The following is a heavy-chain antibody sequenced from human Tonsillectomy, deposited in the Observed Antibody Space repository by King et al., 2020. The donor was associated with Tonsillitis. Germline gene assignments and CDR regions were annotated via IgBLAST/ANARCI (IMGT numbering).Heavy chain of an antibody. CDR1: GFTFSSYS. V-gene: IGHV3-23*04. Sequence: VQLVESGGGLVQPGGSLRLSCAASGFTFSSYSMTWVRQAPGKGLEWVSGISGSGASTYYADSMKGRFTISRDNSKNTLYLQMSSLSAEDTAIYYCAKTTLTGSAWYFYYAMDVWGLGTTVTVSS. J-gene: IGHJ6*02. CDR2: ISGSGAST. CDR3: AKTTLTGSAWYFYYAMDV. D-gene: IGHD7-27*01.